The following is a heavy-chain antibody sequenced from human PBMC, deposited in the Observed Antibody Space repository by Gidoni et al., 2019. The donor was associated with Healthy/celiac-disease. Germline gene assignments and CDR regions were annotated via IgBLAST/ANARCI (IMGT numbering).Heavy chain of an antibody. CDR3: ARLQQGIWYFDL. V-gene: IGHV4-39*01. CDR2: IYSSGST. D-gene: IGHD5-18*01. CDR1: GGSISSSSYY. J-gene: IGHJ2*01. Sequence: QLQLQESGPGLVKPSETLSLTCTVSGGSISSSSYYWGGIRQPPWKGLEWIGSIYSSGSTYYSPSLKSRVTISVDTSKNHFSLKLSSVTAADTAVYYCARLQQGIWYFDLWGRGTLVTVSS.